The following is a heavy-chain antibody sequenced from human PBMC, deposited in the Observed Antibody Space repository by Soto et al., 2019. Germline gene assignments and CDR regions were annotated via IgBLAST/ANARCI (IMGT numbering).Heavy chain of an antibody. CDR3: AKGNTSGWYFFDY. Sequence: GGSLRLSCAASGFTFSDYAMSGGRQAPGKGLEWVSGISASGRDTYYADSVKDRFTISRDNSKNTVYLQMNSLSADDTATYYCAKGNTSGWYFFDYWGQGTPVTVSS. CDR2: ISASGRDT. J-gene: IGHJ4*02. CDR1: GFTFSDYA. V-gene: IGHV3-23*01. D-gene: IGHD6-19*01.